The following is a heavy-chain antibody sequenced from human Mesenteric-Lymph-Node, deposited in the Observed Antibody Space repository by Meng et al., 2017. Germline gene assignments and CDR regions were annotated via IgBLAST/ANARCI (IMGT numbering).Heavy chain of an antibody. CDR3: ARVPRNYDSSGYHFDY. V-gene: IGHV4-34*01. CDR1: GGSFSAYN. J-gene: IGHJ4*02. Sequence: QVSRQQWGAGLLKPSETLSLIFFVYGGSFSAYNWRWIRQPPGKGLEWIGEINHSGSTNYNPSLKSRVTISVDTSKNQFSLKLSSVTAADTAVYYCARVPRNYDSSGYHFDYWGQGTLVTVSS. D-gene: IGHD3-22*01. CDR2: INHSGST.